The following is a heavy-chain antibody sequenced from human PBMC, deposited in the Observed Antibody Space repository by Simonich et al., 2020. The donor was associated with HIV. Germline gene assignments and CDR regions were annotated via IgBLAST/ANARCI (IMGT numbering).Heavy chain of an antibody. Sequence: QVQLQQWGAGLLKPSETLSLTCAVYGGSFSNYYWTWIRQPPGKGLELFGEINHSGNTNYKPALKSRVTISVDTSKNHFSLKLGSVTAADTAVYYCARRSGYDLDYWGQGTLVTVSS. V-gene: IGHV4-34*01. CDR1: GGSFSNYY. J-gene: IGHJ4*02. CDR2: INHSGNT. CDR3: ARRSGYDLDY. D-gene: IGHD5-12*01.